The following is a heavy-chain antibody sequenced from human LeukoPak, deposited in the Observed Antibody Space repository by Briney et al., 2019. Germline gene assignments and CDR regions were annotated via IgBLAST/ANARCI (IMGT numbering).Heavy chain of an antibody. CDR1: GFTFSSYD. Sequence: GGSLRLSCAASGFTFSSYDMSWVRQAPGKGLEWVSTINNSGGSTYYADSVKGRFTISRDNSKNTLYLQMNSLRAEDTAVYYCAKGRNLGGVGPPPDYWGQGTLVTVSS. V-gene: IGHV3-23*01. CDR3: AKGRNLGGVGPPPDY. D-gene: IGHD3-10*01. CDR2: INNSGGST. J-gene: IGHJ4*02.